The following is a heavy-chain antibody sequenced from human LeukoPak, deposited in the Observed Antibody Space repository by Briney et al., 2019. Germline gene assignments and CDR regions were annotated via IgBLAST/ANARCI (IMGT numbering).Heavy chain of an antibody. CDR3: AKDSLPPSGCRGYFDY. D-gene: IGHD6-25*01. CDR1: GFTFSTYA. CDR2: ISGSGGNT. J-gene: IGHJ4*02. V-gene: IGHV3-23*01. Sequence: GGSLRLSCAASGFTFSTYAMTWVRQAPGKGLEWVSAISGSGGNTYYANSVKGRFTISRDNSMNTLYLQMNSLRAEDTAIYYCAKDSLPPSGCRGYFDYWGQGTLVTVSS.